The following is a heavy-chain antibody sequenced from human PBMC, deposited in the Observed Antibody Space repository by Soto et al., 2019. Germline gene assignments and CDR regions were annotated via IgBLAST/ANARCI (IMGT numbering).Heavy chain of an antibody. CDR1: GFTFSSYW. CDR3: ARDAYGSGSYSYYYYYYMDV. J-gene: IGHJ6*03. CDR2: INSDGSST. V-gene: IGHV3-74*01. Sequence: EVQLVESGGGLVQPGGSLRLSCAASGFTFSSYWMHWVRQAPGKGLVWVSRINSDGSSTSYADSVKGRFTISRDNAKNTLYLQMNSLTAEDTAVYYCARDAYGSGSYSYYYYYYMDVWGKGTTVTVSS. D-gene: IGHD3-10*01.